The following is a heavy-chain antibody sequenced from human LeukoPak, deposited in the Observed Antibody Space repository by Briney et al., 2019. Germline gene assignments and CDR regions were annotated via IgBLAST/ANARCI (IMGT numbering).Heavy chain of an antibody. V-gene: IGHV4-34*01. Sequence: SETLSLTCAVYGGSFSGYYWSWIRHPPGKGLEWIGEINHSGSTNYNPSLKSRVTISVDTSKNQFSLKLSSVTAADTAVYYCARGPYNIVVVPAAKTTSDYFQHWGQGTLVTVSS. CDR2: INHSGST. J-gene: IGHJ1*01. CDR3: ARGPYNIVVVPAAKTTSDYFQH. CDR1: GGSFSGYY. D-gene: IGHD2-2*01.